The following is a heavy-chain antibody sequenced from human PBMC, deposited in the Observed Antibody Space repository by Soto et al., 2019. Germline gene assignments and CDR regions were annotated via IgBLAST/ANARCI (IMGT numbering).Heavy chain of an antibody. CDR3: ASNSPTAGYSSGWYSYFQH. Sequence: SCAASGSIFRGYGMHWVRQAPGKGLEGVAVIRYDGSNINYAEAVKGRFTISRDNAKKSLYLQMNSLRAEDTAVYYCASNSPTAGYSSGWYSYFQHWGQGTLVTAP. D-gene: IGHD6-19*01. V-gene: IGHV3-33*01. CDR2: IRYDGSNI. CDR1: GSIFRGYG. J-gene: IGHJ1*01.